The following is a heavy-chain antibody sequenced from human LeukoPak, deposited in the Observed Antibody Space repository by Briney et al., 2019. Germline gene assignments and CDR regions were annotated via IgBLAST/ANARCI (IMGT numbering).Heavy chain of an antibody. Sequence: GGSLRLSCVISGFSFSNYDMTWVRQAPGRGLEWVSSITSSGDVTFYSDSVEGRFTIYRDNSQNTLYVQMNSLRAEDTAIYFCSKYRGMTGTSELDYWGQETLVTVSS. CDR2: ITSSGDVT. V-gene: IGHV3-23*01. CDR1: GFSFSNYD. D-gene: IGHD1-7*01. CDR3: SKYRGMTGTSELDY. J-gene: IGHJ4*02.